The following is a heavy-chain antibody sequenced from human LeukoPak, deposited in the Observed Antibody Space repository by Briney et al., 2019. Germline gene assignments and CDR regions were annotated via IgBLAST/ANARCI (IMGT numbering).Heavy chain of an antibody. CDR1: GFDFSSYA. Sequence: GGSLRLSCTASGFDFSSYAMSWVRQAPGKGLEWVSVIYSGGSTYYADSVKGRFTISRDNSKNTLYLQMNSLRAEDTAVYYCARGPYDSSGYRFDYWGQGTLVTVSS. V-gene: IGHV3-66*01. D-gene: IGHD3-22*01. J-gene: IGHJ4*02. CDR3: ARGPYDSSGYRFDY. CDR2: IYSGGST.